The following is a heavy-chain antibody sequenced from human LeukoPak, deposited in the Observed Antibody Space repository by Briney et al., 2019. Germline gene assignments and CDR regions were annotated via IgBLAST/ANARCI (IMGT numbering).Heavy chain of an antibody. V-gene: IGHV3-21*01. CDR2: ISSSSSYI. Sequence: PGGSPRLSCAASGFTFSNYSMNWVRQAPGKGLEWVSSISSSSSYIYYADSVKGRFTISRDNAKNSLYLQMNSLRAEDTAVYYCARMVDSSGYYSQDPYYYGMDVWGQGTTVTVSS. CDR3: ARMVDSSGYYSQDPYYYGMDV. D-gene: IGHD3-22*01. CDR1: GFTFSNYS. J-gene: IGHJ6*02.